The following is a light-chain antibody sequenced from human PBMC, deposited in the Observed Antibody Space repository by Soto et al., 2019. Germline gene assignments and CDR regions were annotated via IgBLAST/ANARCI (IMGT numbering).Light chain of an antibody. CDR1: SSDVGGYNY. J-gene: IGLJ1*01. Sequence: QSALTQPASVSGSPGQSITISCTGISSDVGGYNYVFWYQHHPGKAPKLMLYEVSNRPSGVSNRFSGSKFGNAASLTISGLLPEDEADYYCSSYSTSSSTYVFGTGTKVTVL. V-gene: IGLV2-14*01. CDR3: SSYSTSSSTYV. CDR2: EVS.